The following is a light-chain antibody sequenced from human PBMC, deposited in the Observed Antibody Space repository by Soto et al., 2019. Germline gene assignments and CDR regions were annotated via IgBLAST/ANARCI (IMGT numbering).Light chain of an antibody. CDR3: SSYTATNVV. V-gene: IGLV2-14*03. CDR2: DVS. J-gene: IGLJ2*01. Sequence: QSALTQPASVSGSPGQSITISCTGISSDVGGYNYVSWYQQHPDKAPKLMIYDVSDRPSGVSNRFSGSKSGSSASLTISGLQAEDEADYYCSSYTATNVVFGGGTKLTVL. CDR1: SSDVGGYNY.